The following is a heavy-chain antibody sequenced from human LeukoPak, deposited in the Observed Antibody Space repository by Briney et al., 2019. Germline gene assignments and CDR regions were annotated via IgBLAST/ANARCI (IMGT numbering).Heavy chain of an antibody. CDR3: ARHGDSGSYCVS. J-gene: IGHJ5*02. D-gene: IGHD1-26*01. Sequence: PGGSLRLSCSASGFSFSDSAIHWVRQDPGKGLELLGHLRNKSNNHATVYAASMIGRFTMSRDDSENTAYLQMNSLKIEDTAVYYCARHGDSGSYCVSWGQGTLVTVSA. CDR2: LRNKSNNHAT. CDR1: GFSFSDSA. V-gene: IGHV3-73*01.